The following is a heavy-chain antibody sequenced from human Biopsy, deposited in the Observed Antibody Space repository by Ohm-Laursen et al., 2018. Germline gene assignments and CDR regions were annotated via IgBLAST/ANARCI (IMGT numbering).Heavy chain of an antibody. CDR2: VSTYNGNT. CDR1: GYIFTSFG. V-gene: IGHV1-18*01. Sequence: SVKVSCKGSGYIFTSFGVSWVRQAPGHGLEWMGWVSTYNGNTEYEQKFQGRVTMTTDTSANTAYMELRSLRSDDTAVYFCARVREGGLLDYWGQGSLVTVSS. D-gene: IGHD3-16*01. J-gene: IGHJ4*02. CDR3: ARVREGGLLDY.